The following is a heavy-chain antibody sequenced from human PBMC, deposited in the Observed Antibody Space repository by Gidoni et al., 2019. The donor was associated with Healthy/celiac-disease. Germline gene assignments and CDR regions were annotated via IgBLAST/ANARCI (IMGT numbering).Heavy chain of an antibody. J-gene: IGHJ3*02. CDR2: ISSSSSYI. D-gene: IGHD2-15*01. CDR1: GFTFSSYS. Sequence: EVQLVESGGGLVKPGGSLRLSCAASGFTFSSYSMNWVRQAPGKGLEWVSSISSSSSYIYYADSVKGRFTISRDNAKNSLYLQMNSLRAEDTAVYYCARDFSGGADAFDIWGQGTMVTVSS. CDR3: ARDFSGGADAFDI. V-gene: IGHV3-21*01.